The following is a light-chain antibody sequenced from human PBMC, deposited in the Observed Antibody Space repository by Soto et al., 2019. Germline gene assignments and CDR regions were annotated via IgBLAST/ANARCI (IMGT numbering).Light chain of an antibody. CDR3: QQSYSTPRT. Sequence: DIQMTQSPSSLSASVGDRVTITCRASQSISSYLNWYQQKPGKAPKLLIYAASSLQSGVPSRFSGSGSGTEFILTISSLQPEDFATYYCQQSYSTPRTFGQGTKVEIK. CDR2: AAS. J-gene: IGKJ1*01. V-gene: IGKV1-39*01. CDR1: QSISSY.